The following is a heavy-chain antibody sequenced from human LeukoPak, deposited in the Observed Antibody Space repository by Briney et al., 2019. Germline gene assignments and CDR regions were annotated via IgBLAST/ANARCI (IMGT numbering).Heavy chain of an antibody. V-gene: IGHV3-30*04. Sequence: GRSLRLSCAASGFTFSSYAMHWVRQAPGKGLEWVAVISCDGSNKYYADSVKGRFTISRDNSKNTLYLQMNSLGAEDTAVYYCARELVPAAISHGMDVWGQGTTVTVSS. D-gene: IGHD2-2*02. CDR2: ISCDGSNK. J-gene: IGHJ6*02. CDR3: ARELVPAAISHGMDV. CDR1: GFTFSSYA.